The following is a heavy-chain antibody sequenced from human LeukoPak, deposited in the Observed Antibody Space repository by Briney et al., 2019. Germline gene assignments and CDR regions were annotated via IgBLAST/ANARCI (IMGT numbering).Heavy chain of an antibody. CDR3: ANRYCSGGSCHRDY. CDR1: GFTFSSYS. Sequence: GGSLRLSCAASGFTFSSYSMNWVRQAPGKGLEWVAFIQYDGSNKYYADSVKGRFTISRDNSKNTLYLQMNSLRAEDTALYYCANRYCSGGSCHRDYWGQGTLVTVSS. V-gene: IGHV3-30*02. CDR2: IQYDGSNK. D-gene: IGHD2-15*01. J-gene: IGHJ4*02.